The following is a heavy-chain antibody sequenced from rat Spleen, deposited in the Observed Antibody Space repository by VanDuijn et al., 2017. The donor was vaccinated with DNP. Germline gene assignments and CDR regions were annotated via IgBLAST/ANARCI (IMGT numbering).Heavy chain of an antibody. D-gene: IGHD4-3*01. Sequence: EVQLVESGGGLVQPGRSLKLSCAASGFTFSAYYVAWVRQAPAKGLEWVAYIGSDGYAPYYTDSVKGRFAISRDNAKSTLYLQMNSLRSEDMATYYCVRWNSGHFDYWGQGVMVTVSS. J-gene: IGHJ2*01. CDR3: VRWNSGHFDY. CDR1: GFTFSAYY. V-gene: IGHV5-22*01. CDR2: IGSDGYAP.